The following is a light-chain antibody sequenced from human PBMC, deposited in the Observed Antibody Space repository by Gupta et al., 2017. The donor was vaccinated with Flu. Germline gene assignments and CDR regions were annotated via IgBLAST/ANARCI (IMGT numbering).Light chain of an antibody. CDR3: QVWDSSRDHYV. CDR1: LRGGES. Sequence: SNVLTQPPSVSVAPGQTATVTCGGSLRGGESVHWYQQKSGQAPVLVVFDDGDRPSGIPERFSGSNSGNTATLTISGIEAGDEADYYCQVWDSSRDHYVFGTGTKVTVL. CDR2: DDG. J-gene: IGLJ1*01. V-gene: IGLV3-21*02.